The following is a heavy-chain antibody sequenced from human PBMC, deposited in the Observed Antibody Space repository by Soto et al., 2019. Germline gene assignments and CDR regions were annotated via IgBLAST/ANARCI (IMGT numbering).Heavy chain of an antibody. Sequence: EVQLVESGGGLIQPGGSLRLSCAASGFTVSSNYMSWVRQAPGKGLEWVSVIYSGGSTYYADSVKGRFTISSDNSKNTLYLQMNSLRAEDTAVYDCARDRMATADYFDYWGQGTLVTVSS. CDR2: IYSGGST. D-gene: IGHD5-18*01. J-gene: IGHJ4*02. CDR3: ARDRMATADYFDY. V-gene: IGHV3-53*01. CDR1: GFTVSSNY.